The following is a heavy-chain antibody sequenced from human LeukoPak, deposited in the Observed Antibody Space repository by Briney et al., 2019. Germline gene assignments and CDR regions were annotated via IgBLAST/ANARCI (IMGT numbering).Heavy chain of an antibody. CDR1: GFTFSSYA. CDR2: ISYDGSNK. V-gene: IGHV3-30*14. D-gene: IGHD6-19*01. Sequence: PGRSLRLSCAASGFTFSSYAMHWVRQAPGKGLEWVAVISYDGSNKYYADSVKGRFTISRDNTENTLYLQMNSLRVEDTAVYYCARVKTETSGWYQFDYWGQGTLVTVSS. J-gene: IGHJ4*02. CDR3: ARVKTETSGWYQFDY.